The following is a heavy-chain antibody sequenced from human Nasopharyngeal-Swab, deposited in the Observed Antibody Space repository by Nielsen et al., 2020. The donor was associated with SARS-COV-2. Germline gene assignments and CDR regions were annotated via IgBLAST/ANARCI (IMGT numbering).Heavy chain of an antibody. Sequence: GESLKISCATSEFTFSNAWMSWVRQAPGKGPEWVGRIKSKTDGGTTDYAAPVKGRFTISRDDSKNTLYLQMNSLKTEDTAVYYCTTNYDFWSGYTYYYYGMDVWGQGTTVTVSS. CDR1: EFTFSNAW. CDR3: TTNYDFWSGYTYYYYGMDV. CDR2: IKSKTDGGTT. V-gene: IGHV3-15*01. D-gene: IGHD3-3*01. J-gene: IGHJ6*02.